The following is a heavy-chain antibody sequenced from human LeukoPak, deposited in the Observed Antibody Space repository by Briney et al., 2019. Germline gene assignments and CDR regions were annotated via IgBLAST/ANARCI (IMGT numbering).Heavy chain of an antibody. D-gene: IGHD6-25*01. J-gene: IGHJ4*02. CDR3: ARRGRNSSGWQDYL. CDR2: IYHTGST. CDR1: GGSISSYY. Sequence: KISETLSLTCTVSGGSISSYYWSWIRQPPEKGLEWIANIYHTGSTDYTPSLSSRVTISIDTAKNQCSLKLTSVTAADTAVYYCARRGRNSSGWQDYLWGQGTLVTVSS. V-gene: IGHV4-59*01.